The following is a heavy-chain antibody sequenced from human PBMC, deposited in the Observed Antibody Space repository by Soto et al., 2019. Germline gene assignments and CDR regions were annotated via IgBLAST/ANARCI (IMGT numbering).Heavy chain of an antibody. V-gene: IGHV4-39*01. Sequence: SETLSLTCTVAGGSISSSSYYWGWIRQPPGKGLEWIGSIYYSGSTYYNPSLKSRVTISVDTSKNQFSLKLSSVTAADTAVYYCARVLRFLEWLSRMDVWGQGTTVTVSS. CDR1: GGSISSSSYY. J-gene: IGHJ6*02. D-gene: IGHD3-3*01. CDR3: ARVLRFLEWLSRMDV. CDR2: IYYSGST.